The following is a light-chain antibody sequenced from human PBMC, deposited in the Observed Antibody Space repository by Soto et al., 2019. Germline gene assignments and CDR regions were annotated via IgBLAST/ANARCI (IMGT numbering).Light chain of an antibody. CDR1: ETISSY. V-gene: IGKV3-20*01. J-gene: IGKJ4*01. Sequence: EIVMTQSPATLSVSPGERATLSCRASETISSYLAWYHQKPGQAPRLLIYGASSRATGIPDRFSGSGSGTDFTLTISRLEPEDFAVYYCQQYGSSPLTFGGGTKVDTK. CDR2: GAS. CDR3: QQYGSSPLT.